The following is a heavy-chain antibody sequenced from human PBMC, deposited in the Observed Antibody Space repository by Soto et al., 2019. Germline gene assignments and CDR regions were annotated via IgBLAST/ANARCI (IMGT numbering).Heavy chain of an antibody. J-gene: IGHJ1*01. D-gene: IGHD6-6*01. CDR1: GFTVSSYH. Sequence: PGGSLRLSCAASGFTVSSYHMTWVRQAPGKGLEWVSVIQNGGNTYYADSVKGRFTISRDKSKNTLYLHMNSLRAEDTGVYYCARDGHSSSSGYWGPGTLVTVSS. CDR3: ARDGHSSSSGY. CDR2: IQNGGNT. V-gene: IGHV3-53*01.